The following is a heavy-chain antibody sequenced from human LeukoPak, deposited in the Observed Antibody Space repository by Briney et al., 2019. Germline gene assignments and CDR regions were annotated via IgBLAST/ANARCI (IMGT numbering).Heavy chain of an antibody. V-gene: IGHV4-31*03. CDR3: AGASLAYCSGGSCYAIDH. CDR2: RHYSGTT. Sequence: SETLSLTCTVSGGSISSGGYYWSWIRQHPGKGLEWIGYRHYSGTTYYNASLKSRLTISVDTSKNQFSLKLSSVTAADTAVYYCAGASLAYCSGGSCYAIDHWGQGTLVTVSS. J-gene: IGHJ4*02. D-gene: IGHD2-15*01. CDR1: GGSISSGGYY.